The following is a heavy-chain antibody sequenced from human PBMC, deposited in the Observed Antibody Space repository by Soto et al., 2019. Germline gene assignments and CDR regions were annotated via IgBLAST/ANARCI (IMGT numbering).Heavy chain of an antibody. CDR1: GYTFTDYY. Sequence: QVQLAQSGAEVKNPGASVKVSCKASGYTFTDYYIHWLRQAPAQGLEWMGWINPNSGDTKYAQKFQGWAILTRDTSISPTYMELSRLTSDDTALYYCARGPSHGAFDIWGQGTIITVSS. J-gene: IGHJ3*02. CDR2: INPNSGDT. CDR3: ARGPSHGAFDI. V-gene: IGHV1-2*04.